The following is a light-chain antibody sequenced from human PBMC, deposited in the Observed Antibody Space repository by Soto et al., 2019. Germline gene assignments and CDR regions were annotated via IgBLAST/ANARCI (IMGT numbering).Light chain of an antibody. J-gene: IGKJ1*01. CDR2: GAS. V-gene: IGKV3-15*01. CDR1: QSVSSN. Sequence: EIVMMQSPATLSVSPGERATLSCRASQSVSSNSAWYQQKPGQAPRLLIYGASTRATGIPARFSGSGSGTEFTLTISSLQSEDFAVYYCQQYNNWPRWTFGQGTKVDIK. CDR3: QQYNNWPRWT.